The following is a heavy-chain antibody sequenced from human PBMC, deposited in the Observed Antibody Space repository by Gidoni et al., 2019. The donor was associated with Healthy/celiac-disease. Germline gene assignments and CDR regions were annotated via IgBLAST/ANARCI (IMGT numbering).Heavy chain of an antibody. V-gene: IGHV1-2*04. Sequence: QVQLVPSGAEVKKPGASVKVSCKASGYPLTGSYMHWVRQAPGQGLEWLGWINPNSGGTNYAQKFQGWVTMTRDTSISTAYMELSRLRSDDTAVYYCAREAARGLWVFDYWGQGTLVTVSS. D-gene: IGHD6-6*01. CDR2: INPNSGGT. CDR1: GYPLTGSY. CDR3: AREAARGLWVFDY. J-gene: IGHJ4*02.